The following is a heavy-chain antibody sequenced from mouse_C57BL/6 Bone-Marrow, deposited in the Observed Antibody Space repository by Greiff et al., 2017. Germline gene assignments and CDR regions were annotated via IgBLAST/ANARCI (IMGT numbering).Heavy chain of an antibody. CDR2: INPYNGGT. CDR3: ADGSSLDY. J-gene: IGHJ2*01. CDR1: GYTFTDYY. Sequence: SGPVLVKPGASVKMSCKASGYTFTDYYMNWVKQSHGKSLEWIGVINPYNGGTSYNQKFKGKATLTVDTSSSTAYMELNSLTSEDSAGYYCADGSSLDYWGQGTTLTVSS. V-gene: IGHV1-19*01. D-gene: IGHD1-1*01.